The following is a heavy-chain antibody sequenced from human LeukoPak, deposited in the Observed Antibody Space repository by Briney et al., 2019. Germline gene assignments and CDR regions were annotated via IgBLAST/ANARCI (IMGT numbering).Heavy chain of an antibody. CDR3: AKDTYPGHYYGSGSYGFDY. V-gene: IGHV3-9*01. CDR1: GFTFDDYA. D-gene: IGHD3-10*01. CDR2: ISWNSGSI. J-gene: IGHJ4*02. Sequence: PGGSLRLSCAASGFTFDDYAMHWVRQAPGKGLEWVSGISWNSGSIGYADSVKGRFTISRDNAKNSLYLQMNSLRAEDTALYYCAKDTYPGHYYGSGSYGFDYWGQGTLVTVSS.